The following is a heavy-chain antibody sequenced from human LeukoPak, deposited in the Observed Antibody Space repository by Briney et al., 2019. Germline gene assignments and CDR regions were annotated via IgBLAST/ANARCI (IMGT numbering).Heavy chain of an antibody. CDR1: GGSISSSHW. Sequence: PSGTLSLTCAVSGGSISSSHWWIWARQPPGKGLDWIAENYHRGRTHSNPALKSRFTISVDTSKNHFSLKLSSVTAADTAVYYCARRNYGDSRTYWGQGTLVTVSS. CDR3: ARRNYGDSRTY. CDR2: NYHRGRT. D-gene: IGHD4-17*01. V-gene: IGHV4-4*02. J-gene: IGHJ4*02.